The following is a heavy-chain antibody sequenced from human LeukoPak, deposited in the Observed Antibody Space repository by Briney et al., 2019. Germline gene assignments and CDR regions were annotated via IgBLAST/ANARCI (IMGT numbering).Heavy chain of an antibody. Sequence: ASVKVSCKASGGTFSSYAISWVRQAPGQGLEWMGGIIPIFGTANYAQKFQGRVTITADESTSTAYMELSSLRSEDTAVYYCAREYYYGSGSHNDYWGQGTLVTVSS. D-gene: IGHD3-10*01. CDR2: IIPIFGTA. J-gene: IGHJ4*02. CDR3: AREYYYGSGSHNDY. CDR1: GGTFSSYA. V-gene: IGHV1-69*13.